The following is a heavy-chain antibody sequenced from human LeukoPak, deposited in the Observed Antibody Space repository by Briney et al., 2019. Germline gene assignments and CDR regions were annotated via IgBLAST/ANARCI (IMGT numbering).Heavy chain of an antibody. Sequence: GGSLRLSCATSGFTFSDYYINWFRQPPGKGLEWVGRIKSKTDGGTTDYAAPVKGRFTISRDDSKNTLYLQMNSLKTEDTAVYYCTTARIAPRYNWNLDYWGQGTLVTVSS. D-gene: IGHD1-20*01. J-gene: IGHJ4*02. V-gene: IGHV3-15*01. CDR2: IKSKTDGGTT. CDR1: GFTFSDYY. CDR3: TTARIAPRYNWNLDY.